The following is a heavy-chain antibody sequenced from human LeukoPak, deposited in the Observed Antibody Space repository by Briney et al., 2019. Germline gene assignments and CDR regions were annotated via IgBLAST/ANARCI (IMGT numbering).Heavy chain of an antibody. CDR3: ARVGRNEPDQKGYFDY. CDR1: GFTFSDYY. V-gene: IGHV3-11*01. D-gene: IGHD1-14*01. J-gene: IGHJ4*02. CDR2: ISSSGSTI. Sequence: GGSLRLSCAASGFTFSDYYMSWIRQAPGKGLEWVSYISSSGSTIYYADSVKGRFTISRDNAKNSLYLQMNSLRAEDTAVYYCARVGRNEPDQKGYFDYWGQGTLVTVSS.